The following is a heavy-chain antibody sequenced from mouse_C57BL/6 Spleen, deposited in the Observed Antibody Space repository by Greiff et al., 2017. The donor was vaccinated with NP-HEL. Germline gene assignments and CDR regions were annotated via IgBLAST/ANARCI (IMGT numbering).Heavy chain of an antibody. CDR2: INPNNGGT. Sequence: VQLQQSGPELVKPGASVKISCKASGYTFTDYYMNWVKQSHGKSLEWIGDINPNNGGTSYNQKFKGKATLTVDKSSSTAYMELRSLTSEDSAVYYCARGGNYEGWFAYWGQGTLVTVSA. J-gene: IGHJ3*01. D-gene: IGHD2-1*01. V-gene: IGHV1-26*01. CDR1: GYTFTDYY. CDR3: ARGGNYEGWFAY.